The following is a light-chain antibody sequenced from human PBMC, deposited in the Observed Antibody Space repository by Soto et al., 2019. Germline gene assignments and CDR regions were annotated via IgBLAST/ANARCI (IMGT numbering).Light chain of an antibody. J-gene: IGLJ2*01. CDR2: DVS. CDR3: SSYAGSNVL. CDR1: PSDVGGYNS. Sequence: QSALTQPPSASGSPGQSVTTSCTGTPSDVGGYNSVSWYQQYPGKAPKLMIYDVSKRPSGVPDRFSGSKSGNTASLTVSGLQAEDEANYYCSSYAGSNVLFGGGTKLTVL. V-gene: IGLV2-8*01.